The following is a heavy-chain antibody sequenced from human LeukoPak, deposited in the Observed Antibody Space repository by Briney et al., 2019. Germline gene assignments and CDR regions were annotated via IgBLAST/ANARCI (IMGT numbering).Heavy chain of an antibody. CDR2: ISGSGGST. CDR3: AKVSVVPAAEILDY. V-gene: IGHV3-23*01. Sequence: PGGSLRLSCAASGFTFSSYAMTWVRQAPGKGLEWVSAISGSGGSTYYADSVKGRFTISRDNSKNTLYLQMNSLRAEDTAVYYCAKVSVVPAAEILDYWGQGTLVTVSS. J-gene: IGHJ4*02. CDR1: GFTFSSYA. D-gene: IGHD2-2*01.